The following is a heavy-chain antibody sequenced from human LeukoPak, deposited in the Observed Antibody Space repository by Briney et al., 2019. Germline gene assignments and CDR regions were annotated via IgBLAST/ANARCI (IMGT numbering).Heavy chain of an antibody. CDR1: GGSISSYY. Sequence: SETLSLTCTVSGGSISSYYWSWIRQPAGKGLEWIGRIYTSGSTNYNPSLKSRVTMSVDTPKNQFSLKLSSVTAADTAVYYCARVTRRYQLLGYWYFDLWGRGTLVTVSS. J-gene: IGHJ2*01. CDR3: ARVTRRYQLLGYWYFDL. D-gene: IGHD2-2*01. CDR2: IYTSGST. V-gene: IGHV4-4*07.